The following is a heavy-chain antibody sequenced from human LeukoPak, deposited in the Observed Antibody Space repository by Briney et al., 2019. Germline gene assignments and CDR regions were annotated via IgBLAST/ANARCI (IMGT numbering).Heavy chain of an antibody. D-gene: IGHD1-7*01. Sequence: GGSLRLSCAASGFTFSSYGMHWVRQAPGKGLEWVAFISYDGSNKYYADSVKGRFTISRDNSKNTLYLQMNSLRAEDTAVYYCAKIPLTRGITGATGWGQGTLVTVSS. CDR3: AKIPLTRGITGATG. CDR1: GFTFSSYG. V-gene: IGHV3-30*18. CDR2: ISYDGSNK. J-gene: IGHJ4*02.